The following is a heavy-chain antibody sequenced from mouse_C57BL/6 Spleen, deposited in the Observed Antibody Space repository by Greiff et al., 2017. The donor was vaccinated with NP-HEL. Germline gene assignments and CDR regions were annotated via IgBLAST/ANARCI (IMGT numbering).Heavy chain of an antibody. V-gene: IGHV5-9-1*02. CDR3: TRDEIPYFDY. J-gene: IGHJ2*01. CDR1: GFTFSSYA. Sequence: EVKLMESGEGLVKPGGSLKLSCAASGFTFSSYAMSWVRQTPEKRLEWVAYISSGGDYIYYADTVKGRFTISRDNARNTLYLQMSSLKSEDTAMYYCTRDEIPYFDYWGQGTTLTVSS. CDR2: ISSGGDYI.